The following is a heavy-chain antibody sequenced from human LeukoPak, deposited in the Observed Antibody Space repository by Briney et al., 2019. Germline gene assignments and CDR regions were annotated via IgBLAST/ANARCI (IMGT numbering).Heavy chain of an antibody. CDR3: AREKVTTDNYYYMDV. D-gene: IGHD4-11*01. J-gene: IGHJ6*03. CDR1: GLTFDDHG. V-gene: IGHV3-20*04. CDR2: INWNGDST. Sequence: GGSLRLSCAASGLTFDDHGMSWVRQAPGKGLQWVSAINWNGDSTSYADSVKGRFTISRDNAKNSLYLQMNGLRAEDTALYYCAREKVTTDNYYYMDVWGKGTTVTVSS.